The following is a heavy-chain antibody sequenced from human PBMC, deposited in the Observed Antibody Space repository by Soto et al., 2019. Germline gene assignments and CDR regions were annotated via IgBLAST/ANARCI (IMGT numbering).Heavy chain of an antibody. CDR3: ARDKVGYYDSSGYYRVSVPPDYYYGMDV. CDR1: GGTFSSYA. V-gene: IGHV1-69*01. Sequence: QVQLVQSGAEVKKPGSSVKVSCKASGGTFSSYAISWVRQAPGQGLEWMGGIIPIFGTANYEQKFQGRVTLTADESTSTAYMELSSLRSEDTAVYYCARDKVGYYDSSGYYRVSVPPDYYYGMDVWGQGTTVTVSS. D-gene: IGHD3-22*01. CDR2: IIPIFGTA. J-gene: IGHJ6*02.